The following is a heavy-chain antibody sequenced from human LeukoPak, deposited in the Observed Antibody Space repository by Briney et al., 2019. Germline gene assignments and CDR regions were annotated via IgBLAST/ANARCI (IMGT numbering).Heavy chain of an antibody. J-gene: IGHJ4*02. CDR3: EIAGY. CDR2: VSQDGTEK. V-gene: IGHV3-7*01. D-gene: IGHD3-10*01. CDR1: GFSINNYW. Sequence: GGSLRLSCAVSGFSINNYWMTWYRQAPGKGLEWVASVSQDGTEKHYVDSVKGRFTISRDNAKNSQYLQMNSLRDEDTALYYCEIAGYWGQGTLVIVSS.